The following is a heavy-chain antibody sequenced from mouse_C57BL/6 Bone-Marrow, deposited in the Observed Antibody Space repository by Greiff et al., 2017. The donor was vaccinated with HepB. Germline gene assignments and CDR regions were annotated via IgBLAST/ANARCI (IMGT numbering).Heavy chain of an antibody. CDR2: INSGGDYT. CDR1: GFTFSSYA. D-gene: IGHD2-4*01. CDR3: TGDDYDRDFSY. J-gene: IGHJ3*01. Sequence: EVKLVESGAGLVKPGGSLKLSCAASGFTFSSYAMSWVRQTPEKRLEWVAYINSGGDYTYYADTVKGRYTISRDNARTTLYLQMSSLKSEDTAMYYFTGDDYDRDFSYWGQGILVTVAA. V-gene: IGHV5-9-1*02.